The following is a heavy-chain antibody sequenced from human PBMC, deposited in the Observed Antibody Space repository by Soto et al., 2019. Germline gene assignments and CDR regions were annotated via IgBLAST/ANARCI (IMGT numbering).Heavy chain of an antibody. CDR3: AKSLLFVDHADMDV. CDR1: GGSFISYS. CDR2: IIPIQNKA. D-gene: IGHD2-15*01. J-gene: IGHJ6*03. V-gene: IGHV1-69*02. Sequence: QVQLVQSGAELKKPGSSVKVSCEASGGSFISYSFTWVRQAPGQGLEWMGRIIPIQNKANYAFKFQDRVTITADRSTRTAYMELRSLRPEDTAVYYCAKSLLFVDHADMDVWGKGTTVTVSS.